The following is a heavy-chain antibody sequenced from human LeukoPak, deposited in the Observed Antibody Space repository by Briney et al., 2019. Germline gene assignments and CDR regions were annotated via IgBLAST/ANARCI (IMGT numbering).Heavy chain of an antibody. CDR1: GGSISSSNW. V-gene: IGHV4-4*02. CDR2: IYHSGST. J-gene: IGHJ4*02. D-gene: IGHD3-22*01. CDR3: ARDVSAYYYDSSGYYDY. Sequence: SGTLSLTCAVSGGSISSSNWWSWVRQPPGKGLEWIGEIYHSGSTNYNPSLKSRVTISVDKSKNQFSLKLSSVTAADTAVYYCARDVSAYYYDSSGYYDYWGQGTLVTVSS.